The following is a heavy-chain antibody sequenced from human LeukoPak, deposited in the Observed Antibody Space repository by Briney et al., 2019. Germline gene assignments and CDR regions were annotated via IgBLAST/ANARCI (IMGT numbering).Heavy chain of an antibody. J-gene: IGHJ5*02. Sequence: GGSLRLSSAVSGFTSTSHAMRCVRQAPGKGLEWVSAISGSGGSTYYADSVKGRFTISRDNSKNTLYLQMNSLRAEDTAVYYCETDAVSSSGWSTGFDPWGQGTLVTVSS. V-gene: IGHV3-23*01. CDR3: ETDAVSSSGWSTGFDP. CDR2: ISGSGGST. CDR1: GFTSTSHA. D-gene: IGHD3-22*01.